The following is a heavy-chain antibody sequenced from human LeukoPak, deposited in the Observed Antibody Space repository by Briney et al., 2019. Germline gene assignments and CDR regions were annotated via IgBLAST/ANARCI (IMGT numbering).Heavy chain of an antibody. CDR3: AKEKPPSCSGGSCRGGR. V-gene: IGHV3-23*01. Sequence: GGSLRLSFAASGFTFNNYAMSWVRQAPGKGLEWVSAISGSGGSTYYAGSVKGRFTISRDNSKTTLYLQMHSLRAEATAVYYCAKEKPPSCSGGSCRGGRWGQGTLVTVSS. D-gene: IGHD2-15*01. CDR2: ISGSGGST. CDR1: GFTFNNYA. J-gene: IGHJ4*02.